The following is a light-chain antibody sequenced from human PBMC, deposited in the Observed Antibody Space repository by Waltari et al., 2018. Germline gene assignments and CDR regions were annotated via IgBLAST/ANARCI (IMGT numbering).Light chain of an antibody. J-gene: IGLJ1*01. V-gene: IGLV1-47*01. CDR3: AAWDDSLSVTYV. CDR1: NSNIGRNS. Sequence: QSVLTQPPSMSGTPGQTVTISCSGTNSNIGRNSVFWYQQLPGTAPKLLIYRDNQRPSGVPDRFSASKSGTSAALAIRGLRSEDEADYYCAAWDDSLSVTYVFGSGTRVTV. CDR2: RDN.